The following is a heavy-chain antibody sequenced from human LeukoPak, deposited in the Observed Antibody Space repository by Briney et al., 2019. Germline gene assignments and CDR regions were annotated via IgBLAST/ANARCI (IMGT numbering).Heavy chain of an antibody. Sequence: GGSLRLSCAVSGFTLSNYSMNWVRQAPGKGLEWVANIKQDGSEKYYVDSVKGRFTISRDNAKNSLYLQMNSLRAEDTAVYYCARDDYVWGVNYYYYYMDVWGKGTTVTVSS. CDR2: IKQDGSEK. J-gene: IGHJ6*03. V-gene: IGHV3-7*01. CDR1: GFTLSNYS. D-gene: IGHD3-16*01. CDR3: ARDDYVWGVNYYYYYMDV.